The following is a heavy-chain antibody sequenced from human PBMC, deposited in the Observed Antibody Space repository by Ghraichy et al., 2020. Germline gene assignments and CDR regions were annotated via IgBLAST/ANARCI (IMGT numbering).Heavy chain of an antibody. CDR3: ALNSGAYYYYGMDV. D-gene: IGHD3-10*01. V-gene: IGHV4-34*01. Sequence: SLTCAVYGGSFSGYYWSWIRQPPGKGLEWIGEINHSGSTNYNPSLKSRVTISVDTSKNQFSLKLSSVTAADTAVYYCALNSGAYYYYGMDVWGQGTTVTVSS. J-gene: IGHJ6*02. CDR1: GGSFSGYY. CDR2: INHSGST.